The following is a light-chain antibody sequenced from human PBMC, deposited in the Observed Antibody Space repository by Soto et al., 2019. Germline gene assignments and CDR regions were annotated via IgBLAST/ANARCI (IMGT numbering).Light chain of an antibody. Sequence: QAVVTQEPSLTVSPGGAVTLTCGSSTGSVTSSHFPYWIQQKPGQAPRTMICNTSSKQSWTPARFSGSLLGGKAALTLSGAQPEDEAEYYCLLAYSGARIFGGGTKLTVL. CDR2: NTS. V-gene: IGLV7-46*01. CDR1: TGSVTSSHF. J-gene: IGLJ2*01. CDR3: LLAYSGARI.